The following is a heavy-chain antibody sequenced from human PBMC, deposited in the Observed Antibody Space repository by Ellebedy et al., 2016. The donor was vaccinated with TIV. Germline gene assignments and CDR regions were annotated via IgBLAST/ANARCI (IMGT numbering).Heavy chain of an antibody. CDR3: VRLWGTSGSSGTEYFQW. D-gene: IGHD1-14*01. V-gene: IGHV3-53*01. CDR1: GFIVSDNY. Sequence: PGGSLRLSCAASGFIVSDNYMSWVRQAPGKGLEWVSVIYTGGTPYYADSAKARFTISRDNSKNMVYLHMNNLRVEDTAIYYCVRLWGTSGSSGTEYFQWWGQGTLVTVSS. CDR2: IYTGGTP. J-gene: IGHJ1*01.